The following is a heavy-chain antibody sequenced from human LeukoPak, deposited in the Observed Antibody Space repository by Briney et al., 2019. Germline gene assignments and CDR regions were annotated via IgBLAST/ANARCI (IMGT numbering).Heavy chain of an antibody. CDR2: INPSGGST. J-gene: IGHJ4*02. D-gene: IGHD5-18*01. CDR1: GYTFTSYY. CDR3: ARDRGYSYDLNYFDY. V-gene: IGHV1-46*01. Sequence: ASVKVSCKASGYTFTSYYMHWVRQAPGQGLEWMGIINPSGGSTSYAQKFQGRVTMTRDMSTSTVYMELSSLRSEDTAVYYCARDRGYSYDLNYFDYWGQGTLVTVSS.